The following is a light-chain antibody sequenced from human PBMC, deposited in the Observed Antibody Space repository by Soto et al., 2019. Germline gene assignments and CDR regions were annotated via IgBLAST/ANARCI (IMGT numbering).Light chain of an antibody. CDR2: AAS. V-gene: IGKV1-27*01. CDR3: QKYNSAPPFT. CDR1: QGISNY. Sequence: DIQMTQSPSSLSASVGDRVTITCRASQGISNYLAWYQQKPGKVPKLLIYAASTLQSGGPSRFSGSGSGTDFTLTISSLQPEDVATYYCQKYNSAPPFTFGPGTNVDIK. J-gene: IGKJ3*01.